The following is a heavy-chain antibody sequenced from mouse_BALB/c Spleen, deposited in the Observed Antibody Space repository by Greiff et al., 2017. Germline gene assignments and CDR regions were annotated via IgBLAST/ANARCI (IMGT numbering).Heavy chain of an antibody. CDR2: IWSGGST. J-gene: IGHJ2*01. CDR3: ARRNYYGHYFDY. D-gene: IGHD2-1*01. Sequence: VHLVESGPGLVQPSQSLSITCTVSGFSLTSYGVHWVRQSPGKGLEWLGVIWSGGSTDYNAAFISRLSISKDNSKSQVFFKMNSLQANDTAIYYCARRNYYGHYFDYWGQGTTLTVSS. V-gene: IGHV2-2*02. CDR1: GFSLTSYG.